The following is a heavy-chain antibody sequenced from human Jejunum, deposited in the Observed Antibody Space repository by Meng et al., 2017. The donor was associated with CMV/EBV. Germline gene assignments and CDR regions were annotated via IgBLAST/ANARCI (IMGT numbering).Heavy chain of an antibody. CDR2: MNPRFGTA. V-gene: IGHV1-8*03. CDR1: EDKFSDND. Sequence: EDKFSDNDINWVRQATGQELEWIGWMNPRFGTAGYAQKFQGRLTITRDTSRSTIYMELTGLTSDDTAVYYCARKRTVGVGIWFGTWGQGTLVTVSS. CDR3: ARKRTVGVGIWFGT. J-gene: IGHJ5*02. D-gene: IGHD1-26*01.